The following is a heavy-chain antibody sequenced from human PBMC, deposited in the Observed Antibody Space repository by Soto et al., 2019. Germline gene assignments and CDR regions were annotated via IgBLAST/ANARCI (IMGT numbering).Heavy chain of an antibody. CDR1: GYTFTGYY. V-gene: IGHV1-2*02. CDR2: IRPDTGNT. J-gene: IGHJ6*02. D-gene: IGHD6-13*01. Sequence: GASVNVSCKASGYTFTGYYMHWVRQAPGQELEWMGWIRPDTGNTDFARKFQGRFTMTRDTSISTAYLELSSLRSDDTAVYYCARGSVASAAKPSGMDVWGQGTTVTVSS. CDR3: ARGSVASAAKPSGMDV.